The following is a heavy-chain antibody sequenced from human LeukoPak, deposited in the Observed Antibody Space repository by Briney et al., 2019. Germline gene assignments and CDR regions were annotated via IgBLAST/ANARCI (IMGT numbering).Heavy chain of an antibody. J-gene: IGHJ4*02. V-gene: IGHV3-48*01. Sequence: GGSLRLSCVASGYPFSSYSMNWIRQAPGKGLEWVSYISVSGGVRSYADSVKGRFTISRDDARNSLYLQMNSLRAEDTAVYYCAKGTANWGQGTLVTVSS. CDR1: GYPFSSYS. CDR3: AKGTAN. CDR2: ISVSGGVR. D-gene: IGHD2-21*02.